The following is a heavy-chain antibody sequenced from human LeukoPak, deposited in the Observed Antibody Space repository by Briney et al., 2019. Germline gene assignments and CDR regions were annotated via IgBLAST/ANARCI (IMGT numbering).Heavy chain of an antibody. J-gene: IGHJ4*02. V-gene: IGHV4-59*08. Sequence: SETLSLTCTVSGGSISGYYWSWIRQPPGKGLEWIGYINHSGSTNYDPSLKSRVTISVDTSKNQFSLKLSSVTAADTAVYYCARQYDRSAYYYYHFDYWGQGALVTVSS. CDR3: ARQYDRSAYYYYHFDY. CDR2: INHSGST. D-gene: IGHD3-22*01. CDR1: GGSISGYY.